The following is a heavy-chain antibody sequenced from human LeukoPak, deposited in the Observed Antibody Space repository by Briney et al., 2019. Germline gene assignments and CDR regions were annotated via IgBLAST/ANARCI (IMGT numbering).Heavy chain of an antibody. V-gene: IGHV4-61*02. Sequence: PSETLSLTCTVSGGSISSGSYYWSWIRQPAGKGLEWIGRIYTSGSTNYNPSLKSRVTISVDTSKNQFSLKLSSVTAANTAVYYCARASKLPPSGYYYMDVWGKGTTVTVSS. D-gene: IGHD1-7*01. CDR1: GGSISSGSYY. CDR3: ARASKLPPSGYYYMDV. J-gene: IGHJ6*03. CDR2: IYTSGST.